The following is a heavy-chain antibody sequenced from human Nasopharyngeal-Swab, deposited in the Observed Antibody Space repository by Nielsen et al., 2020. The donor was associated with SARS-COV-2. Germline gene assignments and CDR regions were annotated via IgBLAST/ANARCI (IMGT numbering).Heavy chain of an antibody. D-gene: IGHD3-3*01. CDR2: INHSGST. V-gene: IGHV4-34*01. CDR3: ARGLRFLEWLFDY. Sequence: SETLSLTCAVYGGSFRGYYWSWIRQPPGKGLEWIGEINHSGSTNYNPSLKSRVTISVDTSKNQFSLKLSSVTAADTAVYYCARGLRFLEWLFDYWGQGTLVTVSS. CDR1: GGSFRGYY. J-gene: IGHJ4*02.